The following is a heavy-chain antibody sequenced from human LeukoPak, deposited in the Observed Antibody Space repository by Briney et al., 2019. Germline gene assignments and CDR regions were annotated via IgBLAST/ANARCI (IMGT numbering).Heavy chain of an antibody. J-gene: IGHJ4*02. CDR2: ISGSGGST. Sequence: PGGSLRLSCAAAGFTFSSYAMSWVRQAPGKGLEWVSAISGSGGSTYYADSVKGRFTISRDNSKNTLYLQMNSLRAEDTAVYYCAKDAPVNIVVVPAANPWGQGTLVTVSS. CDR1: GFTFSSYA. D-gene: IGHD2-2*01. CDR3: AKDAPVNIVVVPAANP. V-gene: IGHV3-23*01.